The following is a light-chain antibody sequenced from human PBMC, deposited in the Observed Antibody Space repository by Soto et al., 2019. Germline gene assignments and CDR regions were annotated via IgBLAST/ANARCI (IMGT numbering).Light chain of an antibody. V-gene: IGKV3-20*01. CDR1: QSVSSSY. CDR2: GAS. CDR3: QQYGSSP. J-gene: IGKJ4*01. Sequence: EIVMTQSPATLSVSPGARAPLSCRARQSVSSSYLAWYQQKPGQAPRLLIYGASSRATGIPDRFSGSGSGTDFTLTISRLEPEDFAVYYCQQYGSSPFGGGTKVDIK.